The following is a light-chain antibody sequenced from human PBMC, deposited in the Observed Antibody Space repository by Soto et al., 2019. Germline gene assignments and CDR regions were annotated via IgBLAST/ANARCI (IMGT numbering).Light chain of an antibody. Sequence: EIVMTQSPATLSVSPGEKATLSCRASQSVNNNLAWYKQKPGQAPRPLNYFASTRATGIPARFSGSGSGTEFSLSFSSLQSEDFAVYYCQQYTKWPLTFGGGTKVETK. V-gene: IGKV3-15*01. CDR3: QQYTKWPLT. J-gene: IGKJ4*01. CDR2: FAS. CDR1: QSVNNN.